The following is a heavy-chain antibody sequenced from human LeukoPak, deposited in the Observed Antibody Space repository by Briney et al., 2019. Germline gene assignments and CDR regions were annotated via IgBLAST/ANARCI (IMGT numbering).Heavy chain of an antibody. J-gene: IGHJ4*02. Sequence: ASVKVSFKASGYTFTGYYMHWVRQAPGQGLEWMGIINPSGGSTTYAQKFQGRVTMTRDTSTSTVYTELSSLRSEDTAVYYCARALDFGGNDFDYWGQGTLVTVSS. D-gene: IGHD4-23*01. CDR3: ARALDFGGNDFDY. CDR2: INPSGGST. V-gene: IGHV1-46*01. CDR1: GYTFTGYY.